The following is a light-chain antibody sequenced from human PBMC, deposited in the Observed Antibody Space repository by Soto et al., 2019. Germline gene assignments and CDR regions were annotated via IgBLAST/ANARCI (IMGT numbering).Light chain of an antibody. Sequence: QSALTQPASVSGSPGQSITISCTGTSSDVGGYTYVSWYQQHPGKAPKLMIYDVSNPPSGVSDRFSGSKSGNTASLTISGLQAEDEADYYCGSYKNSRTLEVFGTGTKLTVL. V-gene: IGLV2-14*01. CDR3: GSYKNSRTLEV. J-gene: IGLJ2*01. CDR2: DVS. CDR1: SSDVGGYTY.